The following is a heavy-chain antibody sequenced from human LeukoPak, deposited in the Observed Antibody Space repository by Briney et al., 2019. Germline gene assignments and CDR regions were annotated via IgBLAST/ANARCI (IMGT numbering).Heavy chain of an antibody. V-gene: IGHV4-39*07. D-gene: IGHD2-2*01. CDR3: ARECSTTSCYPYHLYYYYYMDV. CDR1: GGSISSSSYY. Sequence: SETLSLTCTVSGGSISSSSYYWGWIRQPPGKGLERIGSIYYSGSTYYNPSLKSRVTISVDTSKNQFSLKLSSVTAADTAVYYCARECSTTSCYPYHLYYYYYMDVWGKGTTVTISS. CDR2: IYYSGST. J-gene: IGHJ6*03.